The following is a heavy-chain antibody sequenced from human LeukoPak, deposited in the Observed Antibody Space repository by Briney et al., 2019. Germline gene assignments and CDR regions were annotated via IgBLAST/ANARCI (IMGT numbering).Heavy chain of an antibody. D-gene: IGHD3-22*01. CDR2: INPSGGST. V-gene: IGHV1-46*01. CDR1: GYTFTSYY. J-gene: IGHJ4*02. CDR3: ARVGYYYDSSGYYFFDH. Sequence: ASVKVSCKASGYTFTSYYMHWVRQAPGQGLEWMGIINPSGGSTSYAQKFQGRVTMTRDTSTSTVYMELSSLRSEDTAVYYCARVGYYYDSSGYYFFDHWGQGTLVTVSS.